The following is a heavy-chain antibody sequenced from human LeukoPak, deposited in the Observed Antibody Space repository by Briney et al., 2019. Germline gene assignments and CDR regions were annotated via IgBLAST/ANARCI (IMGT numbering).Heavy chain of an antibody. CDR3: ARDRSGSYFDY. V-gene: IGHV4-38-2*02. D-gene: IGHD3-3*01. Sequence: PSETLSLTCTVSGYSISSGYYWGWIRQPPGKGLEWIGSIYHSGRTFYNPSLKSRVTISVDTSKNQFSLQLSSVTAADTAVYYCARDRSGSYFDYWGQGTLVTVSS. J-gene: IGHJ4*02. CDR2: IYHSGRT. CDR1: GYSISSGYY.